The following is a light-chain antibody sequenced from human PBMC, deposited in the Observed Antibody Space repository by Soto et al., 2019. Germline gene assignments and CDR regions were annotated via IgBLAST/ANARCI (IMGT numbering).Light chain of an antibody. V-gene: IGKV3-20*01. J-gene: IGKJ1*01. CDR1: QSINNNF. CDR2: EAS. Sequence: EIVLTQSPGTLSLSPGERATLSCRASQSINNNFLAWYQHKPGQAPRLLIYEASSRATGIPDRFSGSGSGTDFTLTISRLEPEDFAVYYCQQYRTFGQGTKVDIK. CDR3: QQYRT.